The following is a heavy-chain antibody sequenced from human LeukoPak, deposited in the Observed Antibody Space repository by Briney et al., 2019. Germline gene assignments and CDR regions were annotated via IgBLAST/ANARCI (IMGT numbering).Heavy chain of an antibody. CDR1: GFTVSSNH. D-gene: IGHD6-19*01. Sequence: GGSLRLSCAVSGFTVSSNHMSWVRQAPGKGLEWVSAISGSGVSTYYVDSVKGRFTISRDNSKNTLYLQMNSLRAEDTAVYYCAKGQVVAGFASSYYYYAMDVWGQGTTVTVSS. CDR2: ISGSGVST. J-gene: IGHJ6*02. V-gene: IGHV3-23*01. CDR3: AKGQVVAGFASSYYYYAMDV.